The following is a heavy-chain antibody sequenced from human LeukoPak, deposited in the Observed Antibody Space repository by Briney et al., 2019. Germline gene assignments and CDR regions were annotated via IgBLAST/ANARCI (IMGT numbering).Heavy chain of an antibody. V-gene: IGHV1-46*01. Sequence: ASVKVSCKASGYTFTSYYMHWVRQAPGQGLEWMGIINPSGGSTSYAQKFQGRVTMTRDMSTSTVYMELSSLRSEDTDVYYCAREAMVRGPRDAFGIWGQGTMVTVSS. CDR2: INPSGGST. D-gene: IGHD3-10*01. CDR1: GYTFTSYY. J-gene: IGHJ3*02. CDR3: AREAMVRGPRDAFGI.